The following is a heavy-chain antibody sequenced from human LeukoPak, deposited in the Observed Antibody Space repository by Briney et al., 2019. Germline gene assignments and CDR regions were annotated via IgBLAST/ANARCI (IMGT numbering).Heavy chain of an antibody. D-gene: IGHD1-1*01. CDR3: AREFQGERDY. CDR1: GFTFSTYG. V-gene: IGHV3-64*04. J-gene: IGHJ4*02. Sequence: GGSLRLSCAASGFTFSTYGMHWVRQAPGKGLEYVSAIGSNGVSTYYADSVKGRFTISRDNSKNTLYLQMNSLRAEDTAVYYCAREFQGERDYWGQGTLVTVSS. CDR2: IGSNGVST.